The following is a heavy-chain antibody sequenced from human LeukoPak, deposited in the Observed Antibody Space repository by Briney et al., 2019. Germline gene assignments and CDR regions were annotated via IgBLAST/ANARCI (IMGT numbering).Heavy chain of an antibody. J-gene: IGHJ4*02. CDR1: GFSFTNFW. V-gene: IGHV3-7*04. CDR3: ARGDAFSGDH. CDR2: IHPEGNEK. Sequence: GGSLRLSCAVSGFSFTNFWMSWVRQAPGRGLEWVANIHPEGNEKYHVESVKGRFTISRDNTKNLLFLQMNGLRAEDTAVYYCARGDAFSGDHWGQGTLVTVSS.